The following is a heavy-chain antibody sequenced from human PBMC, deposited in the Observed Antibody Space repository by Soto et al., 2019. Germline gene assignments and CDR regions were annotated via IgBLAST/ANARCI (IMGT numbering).Heavy chain of an antibody. CDR2: ISYDGSNN. CDR1: GFTFSSYG. Sequence: QVQLVESGGGVVQPGRSLRLSCAASGFTFSSYGMHWVRQAPGKGLEWVAVISYDGSNNYYADSVKGRFTISRDNSKNTLYLQMNSLRAEDTAVYYCAKDRKSYYYDSSGTFDYWGQGTLVTVSS. CDR3: AKDRKSYYYDSSGTFDY. V-gene: IGHV3-30*18. D-gene: IGHD3-22*01. J-gene: IGHJ4*02.